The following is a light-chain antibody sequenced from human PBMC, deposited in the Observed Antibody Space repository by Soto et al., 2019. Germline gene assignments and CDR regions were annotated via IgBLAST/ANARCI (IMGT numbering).Light chain of an antibody. Sequence: VLTLSPGTLSLYPGERATLSCRASQTVSTTYLAWYQQKPGQAPRLLIYGASSRATGIPDRFSGSGSGTDFTLTISRLEPEDFAVYYCQQYGGSPLSFGGGTKVDIK. V-gene: IGKV3-20*01. CDR2: GAS. J-gene: IGKJ4*01. CDR3: QQYGGSPLS. CDR1: QTVSTTY.